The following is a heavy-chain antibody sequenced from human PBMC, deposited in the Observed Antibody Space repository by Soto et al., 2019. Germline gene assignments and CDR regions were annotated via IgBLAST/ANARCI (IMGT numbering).Heavy chain of an antibody. CDR3: ARYDSSCYFDY. CDR1: GASISLVGYS. CDR2: ICHRGNT. Sequence: QLHLQESGSGLVKPSQTLSLTCGVSGASISLVGYSWSWIRQPPGTGLEWIGYICHRGNTHYNPSLRSGVTISVDRSKNEFSLNLRSVTAADTAMYYGARYDSSCYFDYWRQGTLVTVSS. J-gene: IGHJ4*02. D-gene: IGHD3-22*01. V-gene: IGHV4-30-2*01.